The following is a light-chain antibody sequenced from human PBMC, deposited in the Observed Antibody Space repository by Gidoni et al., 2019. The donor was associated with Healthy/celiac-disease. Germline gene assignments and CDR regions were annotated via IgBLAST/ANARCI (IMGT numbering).Light chain of an antibody. CDR2: KDS. V-gene: IGLV3-25*03. Sequence: SYELTQPPSVPVSPGQTARITCPGDALPKQYAYWYQQKPGQAPVLVIYKDSERPSGIPERFSGSSSGTTVTLTISGVQAEDEADYYCQSADSSGTYGFGGGTKLTVL. J-gene: IGLJ2*01. CDR3: QSADSSGTYG. CDR1: ALPKQY.